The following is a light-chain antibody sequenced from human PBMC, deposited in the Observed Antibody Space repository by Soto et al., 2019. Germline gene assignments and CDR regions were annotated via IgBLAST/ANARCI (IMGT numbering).Light chain of an antibody. CDR1: SDDVGTSRY. CDR2: DIS. V-gene: IGLV2-14*03. J-gene: IGLJ1*01. Sequence: QSALSQPASVSGSPGQSITISCDGSSDDVGTSRYVAWYQHHPGKAPKLLIYDISDRPSGVSFRFSGSKSGNTASLTTSGLQPEDEADYFCSSHSNNNTLRYLSGSGTKLTVL. CDR3: SSHSNNNTLRYL.